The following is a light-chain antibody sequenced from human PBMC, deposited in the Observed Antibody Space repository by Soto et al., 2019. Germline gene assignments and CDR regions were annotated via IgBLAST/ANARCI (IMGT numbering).Light chain of an antibody. CDR3: QQYNDSFPYT. CDR1: QSLSSW. CDR2: AAS. V-gene: IGKV1-5*03. J-gene: IGKJ2*01. Sequence: DIQMTQSPSTLSASVGDRVTITGRASQSLSSWLAWYQQKPGTAPKLLIYAASTLESGVPSRFSGSRSGTEFTLTVSSLQPDDFATYYCQQYNDSFPYTFGQGTKLEIK.